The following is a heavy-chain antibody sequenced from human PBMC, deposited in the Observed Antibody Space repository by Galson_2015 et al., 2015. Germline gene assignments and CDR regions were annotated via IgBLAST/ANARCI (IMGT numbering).Heavy chain of an antibody. CDR2: IWYAGSNK. Sequence: SLRLSCAASGFTFSSYGMHWVRQAPGKGLEWVAVIWYAGSNKYYADSVKGRFTISRDNSKNTLYLQMNSLRAEDTAVYYCARDARGDYEGDAFDIWGQGTMVTVSS. D-gene: IGHD4-17*01. CDR1: GFTFSSYG. V-gene: IGHV3-33*01. J-gene: IGHJ3*02. CDR3: ARDARGDYEGDAFDI.